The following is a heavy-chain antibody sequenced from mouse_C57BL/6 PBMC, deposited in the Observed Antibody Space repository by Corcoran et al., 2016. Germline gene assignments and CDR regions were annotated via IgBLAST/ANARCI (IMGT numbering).Heavy chain of an antibody. D-gene: IGHD2-4*01. CDR1: GYTFTDYY. CDR3: ARYYDYGSAY. CDR2: IYPGSGNT. J-gene: IGHJ3*01. Sequence: QVQLKQSGAELVRPGASVKLSCKASGYTFTDYYINWVKQRPGQGLEWIARIYPGSGNTYYNEKFKGKATLTAEKSSSTAYMQLSSLTSEDSAVYFCARYYDYGSAYWGQGTLVTVSA. V-gene: IGHV1-76*01.